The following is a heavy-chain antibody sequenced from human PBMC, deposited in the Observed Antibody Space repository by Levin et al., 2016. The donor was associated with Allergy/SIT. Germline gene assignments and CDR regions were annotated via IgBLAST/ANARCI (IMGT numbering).Heavy chain of an antibody. CDR3: ARYNWNHQYGMDV. CDR2: TYYRSKWYN. CDR1: GDSVSSNSAA. Sequence: SQTLSLTCAISGDSVSSNSAAWSWIRQSPSRGFEWLGRTYYRSKWYNDYEVSVKSRITINPDTSKNQFSLQLNSVTPEDTAVYYCARYNWNHQYGMDVWGQGTTVTVSS. J-gene: IGHJ6*02. D-gene: IGHD1-14*01. V-gene: IGHV6-1*01.